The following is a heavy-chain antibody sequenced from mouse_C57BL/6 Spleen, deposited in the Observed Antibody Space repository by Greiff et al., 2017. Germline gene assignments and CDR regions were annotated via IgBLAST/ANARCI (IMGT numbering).Heavy chain of an antibody. D-gene: IGHD1-1*01. V-gene: IGHV1-69*01. Sequence: QVQLKQPGAELVMPGASVKLSCKASGYTFTSYWMHWVKPRPGQGLEWIGEIDPSDSYTNYNQKFKSKSTLTVDKSSSTAYMQLSGLTSEDSAVYYCARDPHYYGSSWYFDVWGTGTTVTVSS. CDR1: GYTFTSYW. CDR3: ARDPHYYGSSWYFDV. J-gene: IGHJ1*03. CDR2: IDPSDSYT.